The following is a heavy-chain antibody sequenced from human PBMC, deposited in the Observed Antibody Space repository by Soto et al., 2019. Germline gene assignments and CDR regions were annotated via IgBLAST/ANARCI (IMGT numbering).Heavy chain of an antibody. CDR3: ASALYCSGGSCSFDP. V-gene: IGHV4-59*01. J-gene: IGHJ5*02. CDR1: GGSISSYY. D-gene: IGHD2-15*01. CDR2: FFYSGST. Sequence: PSETLSLTCTVSGGSISSYYWSWIRQPPGKGLEWIGYFFYSGSTNYNPSLKSRVTISVDTSKNQFSLKLSSVTAADTAVYYCASALYCSGGSCSFDPWGQGTLVTVSS.